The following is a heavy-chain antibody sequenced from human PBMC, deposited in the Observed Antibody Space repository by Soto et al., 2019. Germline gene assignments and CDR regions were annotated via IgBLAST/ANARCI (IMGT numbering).Heavy chain of an antibody. CDR1: GFSFSSYN. Sequence: QVQLVESGGGEVQPGRSLRLSCAASGFSFSSYNMHWVRQAPGKGLEWVTFIWRDGNSQSHADSVKGRFTVSRDNSENTLYLQMDSLRGEDTAVYYCATDSWGPEVWGQGTTVTVSS. CDR3: ATDSWGPEV. J-gene: IGHJ6*02. V-gene: IGHV3-33*01. CDR2: IWRDGNSQ. D-gene: IGHD7-27*01.